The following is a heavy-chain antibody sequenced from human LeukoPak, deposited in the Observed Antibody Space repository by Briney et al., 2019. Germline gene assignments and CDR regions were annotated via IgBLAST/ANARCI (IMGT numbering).Heavy chain of an antibody. J-gene: IGHJ4*02. CDR1: GDSVSSINGA. Sequence: SQTLSVTCDISGDSVSSINGAWNWIRQSPSSGLECLGRTYYRSKWYNEYAESMKGRMTITPDTSNNRFSLQLNSVTPDDTAVYYCARDLANTGWYTFDYWGQGTLVTVSS. V-gene: IGHV6-1*01. CDR3: ARDLANTGWYTFDY. D-gene: IGHD6-19*01. CDR2: TYYRSKWYN.